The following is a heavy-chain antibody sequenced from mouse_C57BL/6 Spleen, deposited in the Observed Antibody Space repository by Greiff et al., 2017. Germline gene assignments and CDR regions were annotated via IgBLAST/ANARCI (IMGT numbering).Heavy chain of an antibody. CDR1: GYTFTSYW. J-gene: IGHJ1*03. CDR3: ATRFITTVVPHWYFDV. CDR2: IDPSDSYT. D-gene: IGHD1-1*01. V-gene: IGHV1-50*01. Sequence: QVQLQQPGAELVKPGASVKLSCKASGYTFTSYWMQWVKQRPGQGLEWIGEIDPSDSYTNSNQKFKGKATLTVYTSSSPAYMQLSSLTSEDSAVYYCATRFITTVVPHWYFDVWGTGTTVTVSS.